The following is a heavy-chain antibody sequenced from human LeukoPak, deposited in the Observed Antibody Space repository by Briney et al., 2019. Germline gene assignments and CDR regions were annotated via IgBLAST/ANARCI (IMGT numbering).Heavy chain of an antibody. CDR2: IYHSGST. Sequence: PSETLSLTCIVSGYSISSGYYWVWIRQPPRKGLEWIGSIYHSGSTLYNPSLKSRVTISVDTSKNKFSLKLSSVTAADTAMYYCARDQPYMDVWGEGTTVTVSS. J-gene: IGHJ6*03. V-gene: IGHV4-38-2*02. CDR1: GYSISSGYY. CDR3: ARDQPYMDV.